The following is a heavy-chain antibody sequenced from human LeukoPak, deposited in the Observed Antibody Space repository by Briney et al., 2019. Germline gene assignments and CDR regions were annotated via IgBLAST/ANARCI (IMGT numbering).Heavy chain of an antibody. D-gene: IGHD5-18*01. V-gene: IGHV4-38-2*02. CDR1: GYSISSGYY. CDR3: ARLGIYSYGYNFDY. Sequence: PSETLSLTCTVSGYSISSGYYWGWIRQPPGKGLEWIGSIYHSGTTFYNPSLKSRVTISVDTSKNQFSLKLSSVTAADTAVYYCARLGIYSYGYNFDYWGQGTLVTVSS. CDR2: IYHSGTT. J-gene: IGHJ4*02.